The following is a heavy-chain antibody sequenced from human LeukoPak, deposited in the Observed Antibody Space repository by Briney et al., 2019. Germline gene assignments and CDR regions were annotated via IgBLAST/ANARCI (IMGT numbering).Heavy chain of an antibody. CDR3: AREDSGNYPLDY. CDR1: GFTYSRYS. CDR2: ISSSSNTI. Sequence: SGGSLRLSCTASGFTYSRYSMNWVRQAPGKGLEWVSYISSSSNTIYYADSVKGRFTISRDNAENSLYLQMNSLRDEDTAIYYCAREDSGNYPLDYWDQGTLVIVSS. D-gene: IGHD1-26*01. J-gene: IGHJ4*02. V-gene: IGHV3-48*02.